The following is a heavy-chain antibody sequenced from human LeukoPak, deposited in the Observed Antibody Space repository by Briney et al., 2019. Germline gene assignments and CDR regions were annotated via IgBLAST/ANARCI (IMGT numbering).Heavy chain of an antibody. J-gene: IGHJ4*02. D-gene: IGHD5-18*01. CDR3: GKDIEGPTSYSYGCDY. CDR2: ISWNSGTI. V-gene: IGHV3-9*01. Sequence: GRSLRLSCAASGFTFDDYAMHWVRQAPGKGLEWVSGISWNSGTIGYADSVKGRFTISRDNAKNSLYLQMNSLRAEDTALYYCGKDIEGPTSYSYGCDYGGRGPLVPVPS. CDR1: GFTFDDYA.